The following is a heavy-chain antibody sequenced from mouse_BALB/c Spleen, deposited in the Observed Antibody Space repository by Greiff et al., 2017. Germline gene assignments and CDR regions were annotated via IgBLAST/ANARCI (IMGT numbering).Heavy chain of an antibody. CDR3: ARAPYGNYGFAY. D-gene: IGHD2-1*01. J-gene: IGHJ3*01. CDR2: ISSGGST. V-gene: IGHV5-6-5*01. Sequence: EVQVVESGGGLVKPGGSLKLSCAASGFTFSSYAMSWVRQTPEKRLEWVASISSGGSTYYPDSVKGRFTISRDNARNILYLQMSSLRSEDTAMYYCARAPYGNYGFAYWGQGTLVTVSA. CDR1: GFTFSSYA.